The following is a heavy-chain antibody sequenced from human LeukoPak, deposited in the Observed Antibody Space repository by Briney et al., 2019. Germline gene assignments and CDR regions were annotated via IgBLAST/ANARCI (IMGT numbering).Heavy chain of an antibody. CDR3: ARGGALRAFDI. CDR2: IYYSGST. CDR1: GGSISSYY. Sequence: SETLSLTCTVSGGSISSYYWSWIRQPPGKGLEWIGYIYYSGSTNYNPSLKSRVTISVDTSKNQFSLKLSSVTAADTAVYYCARGGALRAFDIWGQGTMVTVSS. J-gene: IGHJ3*02. V-gene: IGHV4-59*01.